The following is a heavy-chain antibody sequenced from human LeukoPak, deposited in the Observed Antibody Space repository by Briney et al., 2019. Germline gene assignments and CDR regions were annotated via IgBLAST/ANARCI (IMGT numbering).Heavy chain of an antibody. Sequence: GGSLRLSCAASGFTFSSYGMHWVRQAPGKGLEWVAVISYDGSNKYYADSVKGRFTISRDNSKNTLYLQMNSLRAEDTAVYYCATDTSYDYVWGSYDWFNYWGQGTLVTVSS. V-gene: IGHV3-30*03. CDR1: GFTFSSYG. CDR2: ISYDGSNK. D-gene: IGHD3-16*01. J-gene: IGHJ4*02. CDR3: ATDTSYDYVWGSYDWFNY.